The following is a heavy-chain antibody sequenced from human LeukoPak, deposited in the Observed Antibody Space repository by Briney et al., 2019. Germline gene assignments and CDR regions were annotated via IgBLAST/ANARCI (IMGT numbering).Heavy chain of an antibody. CDR2: IYYTGTT. CDR3: ATSVGTTGTT. V-gene: IGHV4-59*08. Sequence: SETLSLTCTVSAGSISSYYWNWLRQSPGKGLEWIRYIYYTGTTKYNPSLTSRVTISIDTSKNQFSLKLSSVTAADTAVYYCATSVGTTGTTWGQGTLVIVSS. D-gene: IGHD1-1*01. CDR1: AGSISSYY. J-gene: IGHJ4*02.